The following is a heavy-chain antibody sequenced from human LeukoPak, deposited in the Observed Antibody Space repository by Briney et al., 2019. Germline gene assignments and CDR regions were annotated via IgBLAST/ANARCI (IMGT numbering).Heavy chain of an antibody. Sequence: PGGSLRLSCVASGFTFTRSAMHWVRQAPGKGLEWVAFIQYDGDNKYYADSVKGRFTISRDDSQNTLYLQMNSLTVEDTAVYYCAKRWDSTWSYFDLRGQGTLVTVSS. CDR3: AKRWDSTWSYFDL. CDR2: IQYDGDNK. CDR1: GFTFTRSA. D-gene: IGHD1-26*01. J-gene: IGHJ4*02. V-gene: IGHV3-30*02.